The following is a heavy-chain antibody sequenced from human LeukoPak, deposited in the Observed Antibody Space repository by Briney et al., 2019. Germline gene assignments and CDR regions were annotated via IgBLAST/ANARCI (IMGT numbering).Heavy chain of an antibody. D-gene: IGHD5-18*01. Sequence: GGSLRLSCAVSGFTFSNYAMSWVRQAPGKGLEWVSGISVSRDSTYYGDPVKGRFIISRDNFKNTLYLQMSSLTAEDTAVYYCVKGWIQAVGNFCWGQGTLVTVSS. J-gene: IGHJ4*02. CDR3: VKGWIQAVGNFC. CDR2: ISVSRDST. CDR1: GFTFSNYA. V-gene: IGHV3-23*01.